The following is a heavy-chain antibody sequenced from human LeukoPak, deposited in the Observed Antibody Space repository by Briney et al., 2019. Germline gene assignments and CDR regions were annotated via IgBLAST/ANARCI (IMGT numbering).Heavy chain of an antibody. CDR3: ARGVGSSGSMYDY. J-gene: IGHJ4*02. CDR1: GGSFSGYY. Sequence: SETLSLTCAVHGGSFSGYYWSWIRQPPGKGLEWIGEINHSGSTNYNPSLKSRVTISVDTSKNQFSLKLSSVTAADTAVYYCARGVGSSGSMYDYWGQGTPVTVSS. V-gene: IGHV4-34*01. D-gene: IGHD3-22*01. CDR2: INHSGST.